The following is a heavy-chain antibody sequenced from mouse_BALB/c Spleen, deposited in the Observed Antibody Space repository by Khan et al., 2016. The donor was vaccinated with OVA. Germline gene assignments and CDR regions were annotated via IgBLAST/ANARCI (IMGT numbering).Heavy chain of an antibody. CDR2: KSYSDST. J-gene: IGHJ2*01. D-gene: IGHD1-2*01. V-gene: IGHV3-2*02. CDR3: ARTARINY. Sequence: EVQLQESGPGLVKPSQSLSLTCTVTGYSITSGYGWNWIRQFPGNKLELGGYKSYSDSTNYNPTLKGRISLTRDKSKNQFYLQVKSVTTEETATDYCARTARINYWGQGTTLTVSS. CDR1: GYSITSGYG.